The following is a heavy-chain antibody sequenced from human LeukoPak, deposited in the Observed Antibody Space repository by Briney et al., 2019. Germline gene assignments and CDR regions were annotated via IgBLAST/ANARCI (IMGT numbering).Heavy chain of an antibody. Sequence: ASVKVSCKASGSTFPSFVITWVRQATGQGLEGTGWLNPNSGNTGVAQKFQGRVTMTRNTSISTAYMELSSLRSEDTAVYYCATGLGYCSSTSCYEYFYYYYYGMDVWGQGTTVTVSS. CDR3: ATGLGYCSSTSCYEYFYYYYYGMDV. J-gene: IGHJ6*02. D-gene: IGHD2-2*01. V-gene: IGHV1-8*01. CDR1: GSTFPSFV. CDR2: LNPNSGNT.